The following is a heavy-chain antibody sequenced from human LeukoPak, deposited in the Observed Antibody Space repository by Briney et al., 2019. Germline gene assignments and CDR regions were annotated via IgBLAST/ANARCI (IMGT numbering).Heavy chain of an antibody. CDR3: AKAGGVAVAGWYYFDY. Sequence: GGSLRLSCAASGFTFDDYAMHWVRQAPGKGLEWVSGISWNSGSIGYADSVKGRFTISRDNAKNSLYLQMNSLRAEDMALYYCAKAGGVAVAGWYYFDYWGQGTLVTVSS. CDR2: ISWNSGSI. V-gene: IGHV3-9*03. J-gene: IGHJ4*02. D-gene: IGHD6-19*01. CDR1: GFTFDDYA.